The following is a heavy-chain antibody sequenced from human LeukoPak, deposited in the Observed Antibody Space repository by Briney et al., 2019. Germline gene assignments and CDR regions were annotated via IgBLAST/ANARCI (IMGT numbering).Heavy chain of an antibody. CDR3: ARHGSVRSPLGP. CDR1: GGSISSYY. CDR2: IYATGST. V-gene: IGHV4-4*09. D-gene: IGHD3-10*01. Sequence: SETLSLTCTVSGGSISSYYWSWIRQPPGKGLEWIGYIYATGSTNYNPSLKSRVTISVDTSKNQFSPNLRSVTAADTAVYYCARHGSVRSPLGPWGQGTLVTVSS. J-gene: IGHJ5*02.